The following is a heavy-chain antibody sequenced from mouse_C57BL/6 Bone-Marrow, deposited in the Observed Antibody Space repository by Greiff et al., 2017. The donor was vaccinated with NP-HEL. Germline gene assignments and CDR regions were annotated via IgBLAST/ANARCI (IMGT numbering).Heavy chain of an antibody. V-gene: IGHV1-61*01. J-gene: IGHJ3*01. D-gene: IGHD1-1*01. CDR2: IYPSDSET. Sequence: QVQLQQSGAELVRPGSSVKLSCKASGYTFTSYWMDWVKQRPGQGLEWIGNIYPSDSETHYNQKFKDKATLTVDKSSSTAYMQLSSLTSEDSAVYYCARPLLRRGFAYWGQGTLVTVSA. CDR1: GYTFTSYW. CDR3: ARPLLRRGFAY.